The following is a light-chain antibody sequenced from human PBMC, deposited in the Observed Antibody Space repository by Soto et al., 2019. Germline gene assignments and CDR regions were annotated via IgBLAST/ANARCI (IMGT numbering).Light chain of an antibody. J-gene: IGKJ5*01. V-gene: IGKV1-5*03. CDR2: KAS. CDR3: QQYNSYLFT. Sequence: DIQMTQSPSTLSASVGDRVTITCRASQSISSWLAWYQQKPGKAPKLLIYKASSLESGVPSRFSGSGSGTEFTLTISSLQSDYFATYSCQQYNSYLFTFGQGTRLEIK. CDR1: QSISSW.